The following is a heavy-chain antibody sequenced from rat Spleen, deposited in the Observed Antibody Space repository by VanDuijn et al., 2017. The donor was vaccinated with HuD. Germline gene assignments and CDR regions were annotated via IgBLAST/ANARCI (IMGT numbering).Heavy chain of an antibody. CDR3: ASQHYYDGYHRDC. V-gene: IGHV2S61*01. J-gene: IGHJ2*01. D-gene: IGHD1-12*03. Sequence: QVLLQESGPGLVQPSQTLSLTCTVSGFSLSNYGVIWVRQPPGKGLDWIGVIWGDGNSNYNSAPKSRLSISRATSKSQVFLKMNNLQTEDTAMYICASQHYYDGYHRDCWGQGVMVTVSS. CDR2: IWGDGNS. CDR1: GFSLSNYG.